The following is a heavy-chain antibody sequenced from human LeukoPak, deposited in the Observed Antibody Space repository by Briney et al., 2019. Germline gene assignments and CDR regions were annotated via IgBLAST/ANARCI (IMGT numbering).Heavy chain of an antibody. J-gene: IGHJ3*02. V-gene: IGHV3-7*01. D-gene: IGHD3-3*01. CDR2: IKEDGTEK. Sequence: GGSLGLSCGASGFNFGLYPMNWVRQAPGKGLEWVANIKEDGTEKTYVESVKGRFTISRDNAKKSLYLEMNNLRAEDTAVYFCARVDVADYWRISHGFDIWGQGTTVIVSS. CDR1: GFNFGLYP. CDR3: ARVDVADYWRISHGFDI.